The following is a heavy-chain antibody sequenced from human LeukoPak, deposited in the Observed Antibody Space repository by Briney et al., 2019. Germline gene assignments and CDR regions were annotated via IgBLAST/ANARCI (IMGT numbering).Heavy chain of an antibody. CDR2: IKSKTDGGTT. CDR1: GFTLSNAW. D-gene: IGHD2-15*01. J-gene: IGHJ5*02. CDR3: ARYSPGFDP. V-gene: IGHV3-15*01. Sequence: PGGSLRLSCAASGFTLSNAWMRCVRRAPGKGGEWGGRIKSKTDGGTTDYAAPVKGRFTISRDNAKNSLYLQMNSLRAEDTAVYYCARYSPGFDPWGQGTLVTVSS.